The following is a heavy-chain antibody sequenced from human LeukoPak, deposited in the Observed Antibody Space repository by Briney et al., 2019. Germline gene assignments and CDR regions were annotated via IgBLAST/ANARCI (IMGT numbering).Heavy chain of an antibody. Sequence: GGSLRLSCAASGFTFSNYAMTWVRQAPGKGPEWVSALSGSGGSAYYADSVKGRFTISRDNSKNTLYLQMNSLRAEDTAVYYCAKGRYESSGFNWAAWGQGTLVTVSS. J-gene: IGHJ4*02. CDR1: GFTFSNYA. V-gene: IGHV3-23*01. CDR3: AKGRYESSGFNWAA. D-gene: IGHD3-22*01. CDR2: LSGSGGSA.